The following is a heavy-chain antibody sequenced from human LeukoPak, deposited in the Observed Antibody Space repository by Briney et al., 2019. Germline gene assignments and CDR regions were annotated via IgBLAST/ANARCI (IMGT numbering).Heavy chain of an antibody. CDR2: IYYSGST. V-gene: IGHV4-39*07. CDR1: GGSISSNSYY. J-gene: IGHJ6*04. Sequence: PSETLSLTCTVSGGSISSNSYYWGWIRQPPGKGLEWIGSIYYSGSTYYNPSLKSRVTISVDKSKNQFSLKLSSVTAADTAVYYCARYGIFGVGVGFVDVWGKGTTVTVSS. D-gene: IGHD3-3*01. CDR3: ARYGIFGVGVGFVDV.